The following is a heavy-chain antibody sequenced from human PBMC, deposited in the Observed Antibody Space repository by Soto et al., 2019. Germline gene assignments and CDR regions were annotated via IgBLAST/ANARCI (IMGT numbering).Heavy chain of an antibody. D-gene: IGHD6-13*01. J-gene: IGHJ6*02. CDR3: ARTSEDGKNYYDKDV. Sequence: GASLKISCKGSGYSFTSYWIGWVRQMPGKGLEWMGIIYPGDSDTRYSPSFQGQVTISADKSISTAYLQWSSLKASDTAMYYCARTSEDGKNYYDKDVWGQGTTLTVS. CDR2: IYPGDSDT. CDR1: GYSFTSYW. V-gene: IGHV5-51*01.